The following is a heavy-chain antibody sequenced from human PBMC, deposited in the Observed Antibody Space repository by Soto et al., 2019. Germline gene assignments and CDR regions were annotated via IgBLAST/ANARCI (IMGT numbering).Heavy chain of an antibody. V-gene: IGHV4-30-2*01. D-gene: IGHD6-19*01. CDR2: IYHSGST. CDR3: ASSVDSSGWHDAFDI. Sequence: QLQLQESGSGLVKPSQTLSLTCAVSGGSISSAGYSWNWIRQPPGKGLEWIGNIYHSGSTYSHPSLMSRVTISVDESKNQFSLTLTSVTAADTALYSCASSVDSSGWHDAFDIWGQGTLVSVSS. J-gene: IGHJ3*02. CDR1: GGSISSAGYS.